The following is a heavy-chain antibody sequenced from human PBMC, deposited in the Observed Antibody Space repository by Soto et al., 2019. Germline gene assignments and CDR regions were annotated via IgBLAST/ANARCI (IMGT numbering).Heavy chain of an antibody. D-gene: IGHD3-16*01. CDR1: GFTVSSSY. V-gene: IGHV3-53*01. CDR3: ARWGGWGAYYGMDV. CDR2: IYSGGST. Sequence: PGGSLRLSCAASGFTVSSSYMSWVRQAPGKGLEWVSVIYSGGSTYYADSVKGRFTISRDNSKNTLYLQMNSLRAEDTAVYYCARWGGWGAYYGMDVWGQGTTVTVSS. J-gene: IGHJ6*02.